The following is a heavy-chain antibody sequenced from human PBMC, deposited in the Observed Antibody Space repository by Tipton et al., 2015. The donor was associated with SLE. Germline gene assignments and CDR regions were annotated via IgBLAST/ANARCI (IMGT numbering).Heavy chain of an antibody. J-gene: IGHJ5*02. CDR1: GGSISGSDYY. D-gene: IGHD3/OR15-3a*01. CDR2: MYYRGST. Sequence: TLSLTCTISGGSISGSDYYWGWIRQPPGKGLEWIGSMYYRGSTYYNPSLESRVTMSLDTSKNQFSLKLNSVTAADTAVYYCARQRGYNYGLYIWFDPWGQGTLVTVSS. V-gene: IGHV4-39*07. CDR3: ARQRGYNYGLYIWFDP.